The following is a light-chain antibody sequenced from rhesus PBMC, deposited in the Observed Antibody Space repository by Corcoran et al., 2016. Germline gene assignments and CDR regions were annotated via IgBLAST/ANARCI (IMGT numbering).Light chain of an antibody. CDR1: QSVGSN. Sequence: TVVTQSPATLSLSPGERATLSCRASQSVGSNLAWYQQKPGQAPKLLIYDVTSRATGIPDRFSGSGSGTEFTLPISSLEPEDVGVYYCQQYNNWYSFGQGTKVEIK. CDR3: QQYNNWYS. V-gene: IGKV3-42*02. CDR2: DVT. J-gene: IGKJ2*01.